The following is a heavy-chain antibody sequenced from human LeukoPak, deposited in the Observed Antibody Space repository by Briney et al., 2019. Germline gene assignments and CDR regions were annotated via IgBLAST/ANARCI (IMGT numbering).Heavy chain of an antibody. CDR1: GGSISSGGYY. CDR2: IYYSGST. J-gene: IGHJ4*02. V-gene: IGHV4-31*03. D-gene: IGHD3-10*01. CDR3: ASLYGSGSYFDY. Sequence: SETLSLTCTVSGGSISSGGYYWSWIRQHPGKGLEWIGYIYYSGSTYYNPSLKSRVTISVDTSKNQFSLKLSSVTAADTAVYYCASLYGSGSYFDYWGQGTLVTVSS.